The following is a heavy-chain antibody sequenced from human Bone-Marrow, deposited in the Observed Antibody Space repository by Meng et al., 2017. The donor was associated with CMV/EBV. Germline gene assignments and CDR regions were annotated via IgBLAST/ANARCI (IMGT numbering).Heavy chain of an antibody. D-gene: IGHD5-12*01. CDR2: IIPILGIT. Sequence: SVKVSCKASGGTFSSYTISWVRQAPGQGLEWMGRIIPILGITNYAQKFQGGVTITADKSTSTAYMELSSLRSEDTAVYYCARGRTVATIFPDYWGQGTLVTVSS. J-gene: IGHJ4*02. CDR1: GGTFSSYT. CDR3: ARGRTVATIFPDY. V-gene: IGHV1-69*02.